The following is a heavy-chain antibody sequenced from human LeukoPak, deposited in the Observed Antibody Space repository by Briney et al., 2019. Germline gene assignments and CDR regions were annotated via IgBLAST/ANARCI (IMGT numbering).Heavy chain of an antibody. CDR1: GYTFTDYY. J-gene: IGHJ2*01. D-gene: IGHD6-13*01. CDR2: INPNSGDT. CDR3: ARSTITTTAAGHFDL. V-gene: IGHV1-2*06. Sequence: ASVKVSCKSSGYTFTDYYVHWVRQAPGHGLEWMRRINPNSGDTNYAQNFQGRVTMSRDTSISTAYLELNSLIFDDTSVFSCARSTITTTAAGHFDLWGRGTLVTVSS.